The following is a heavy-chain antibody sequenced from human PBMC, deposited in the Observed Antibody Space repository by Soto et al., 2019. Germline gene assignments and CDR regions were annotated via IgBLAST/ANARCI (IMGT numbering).Heavy chain of an antibody. CDR1: GSTFSTYA. CDR3: AKIRGYCGTDCHFDF. J-gene: IGHJ5*01. D-gene: IGHD5-12*01. V-gene: IGHV3-23*01. Sequence: EVQVLESGGGLVQPGGSLRLSCVASGSTFSTYAMTWVRQAPGKGLEWVSSITTSARMTYYAVSVKGRFIISRDNSQNTVYLQIKSLRGEDTAMYYCAKIRGYCGTDCHFDFWGQGTLVTVSS. CDR2: ITTSARMT.